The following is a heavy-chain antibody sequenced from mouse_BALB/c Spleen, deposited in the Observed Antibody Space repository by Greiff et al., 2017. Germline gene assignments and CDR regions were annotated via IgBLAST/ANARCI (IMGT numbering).Heavy chain of an antibody. Sequence: EVQRVESGGGLVKPGGSLKLSCAASGFTFSSYAMSWVRQTPEKRLEWVASISSGGSTYYPDSVKGRFTISRDNARNILYLQMSSLRSEDTAMYYCARGGLLRLQPWFAYWGQGTLVTVSA. CDR1: GFTFSSYA. CDR3: ARGGLLRLQPWFAY. D-gene: IGHD1-2*01. J-gene: IGHJ3*01. V-gene: IGHV5-6-5*01. CDR2: ISSGGST.